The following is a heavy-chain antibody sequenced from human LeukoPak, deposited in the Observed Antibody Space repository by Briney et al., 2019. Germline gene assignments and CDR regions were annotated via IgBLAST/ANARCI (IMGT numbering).Heavy chain of an antibody. Sequence: PGGSLRLSCAASGFTFSSYGMSWVRQAPGKGLEWVSAINTSGGSTYYADSVKGRFTISRDNSKNTLYLQMNSLRAEDTAIYYCAKMTRSSPTLHPHFDYWGQGTLVTVSS. CDR3: AKMTRSSPTLHPHFDY. CDR1: GFTFSSYG. V-gene: IGHV3-23*01. CDR2: INTSGGST. J-gene: IGHJ4*02. D-gene: IGHD6-6*01.